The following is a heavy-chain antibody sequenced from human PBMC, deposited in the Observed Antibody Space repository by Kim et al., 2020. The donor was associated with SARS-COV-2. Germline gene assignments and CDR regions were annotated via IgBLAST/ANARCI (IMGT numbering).Heavy chain of an antibody. CDR3: AKDYRGVATIDY. D-gene: IGHD5-12*01. CDR1: GFTFINHW. V-gene: IGHV3-74*01. CDR2: INTDGYTT. J-gene: IGHJ4*02. Sequence: GGSLRLPCAASGFTFINHWMHWVRQAPGKGLVCVSRINTDGYTTNYADSVKGRFTISRDNAKNTLYLAMNSLRAEDTAVYYCAKDYRGVATIDYWGQGT.